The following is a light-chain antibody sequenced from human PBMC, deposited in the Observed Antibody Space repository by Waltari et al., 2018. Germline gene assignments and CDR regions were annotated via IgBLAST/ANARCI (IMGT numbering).Light chain of an antibody. CDR3: QQYKYPLT. CDR1: QSVSIN. Sequence: ETVMTQSPATLSVSPGERATLSCRPSQSVSINVAWYQPKPGQAPRLLIYGEYTRATGIRARFSGSGSGTEFTITISSLESEDFAVYYCQQYKYPLTFGPGTKVDIK. J-gene: IGKJ3*01. V-gene: IGKV3-15*01. CDR2: GEY.